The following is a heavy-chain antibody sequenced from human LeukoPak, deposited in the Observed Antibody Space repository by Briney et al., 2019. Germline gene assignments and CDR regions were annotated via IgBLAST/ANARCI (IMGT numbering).Heavy chain of an antibody. J-gene: IGHJ4*02. Sequence: GGSLRLSCAASTFTFSTYLMTWVRQAPGRGPEFVANVNQDGSVKNYVDSVKGRFTISRYNAKNSLYLQMNSLRADDTAVYYCARDPGFSSFDYWGQGTLVTVSS. D-gene: IGHD3-3*02. CDR1: TFTFSTYL. CDR3: ARDPGFSSFDY. CDR2: VNQDGSVK. V-gene: IGHV3-7*01.